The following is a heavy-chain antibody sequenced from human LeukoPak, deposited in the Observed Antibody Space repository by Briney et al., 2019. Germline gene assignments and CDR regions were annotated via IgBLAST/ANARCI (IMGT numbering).Heavy chain of an antibody. V-gene: IGHV4-34*01. J-gene: IGHJ4*02. CDR3: ARLYSGSYIY. CDR2: INHSGST. CDR1: GGSFSGYY. Sequence: SETLSLTCAVYGGSFSGYYWSWIRQPPGKGLEWIGEINHSGSTNYNPSLKSRVTISVDTSKNQFSLKLSSVTAADTAVHYCARLYSGSYIYWGQGTLVTVSS. D-gene: IGHD1-26*01.